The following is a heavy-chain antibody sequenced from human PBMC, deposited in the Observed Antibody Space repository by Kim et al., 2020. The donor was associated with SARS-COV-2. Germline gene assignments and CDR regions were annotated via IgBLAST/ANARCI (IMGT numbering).Heavy chain of an antibody. CDR3: AVPLWFEYGMDV. D-gene: IGHD3-10*01. J-gene: IGHJ6*02. Sequence: YYADSVKGRFTISRDNAKNSLYLQMNSLRAEDTAVYYCAVPLWFEYGMDVWGQGTTVTVSS. V-gene: IGHV3-48*03.